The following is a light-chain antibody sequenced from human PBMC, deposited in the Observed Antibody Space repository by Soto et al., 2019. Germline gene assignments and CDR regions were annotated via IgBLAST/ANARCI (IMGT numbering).Light chain of an antibody. CDR1: QTIAGTY. J-gene: IGKJ2*01. V-gene: IGKV3-20*01. Sequence: EIVLTQSAGTLSLYPGERATLSCRASQTIAGTYLAWYQQKPGQAPRLLLYGASSRATGIPDRFSGSGSGTDFTLTISRLEPEDFAVYYCQQYGSSPYNFGQGTKLEIK. CDR3: QQYGSSPYN. CDR2: GAS.